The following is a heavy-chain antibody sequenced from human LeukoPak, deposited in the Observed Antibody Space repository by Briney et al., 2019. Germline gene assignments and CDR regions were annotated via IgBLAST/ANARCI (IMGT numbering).Heavy chain of an antibody. V-gene: IGHV3-66*01. Sequence: GGSLRLSCAASGFTVSNNYMSWVRQSPGRGLEWLSIIYSGGDTFYPDSLKGRFTISRDNSKNTLYLQMNSLRAEDTAVYYCARVAVTTSSDAFDIWGQGILVTVSS. CDR2: IYSGGDT. J-gene: IGHJ3*02. CDR1: GFTVSNNY. CDR3: ARVAVTTSSDAFDI. D-gene: IGHD4-17*01.